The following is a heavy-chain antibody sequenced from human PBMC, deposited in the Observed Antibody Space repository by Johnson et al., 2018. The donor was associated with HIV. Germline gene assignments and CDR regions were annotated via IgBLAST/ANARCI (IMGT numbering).Heavy chain of an antibody. Sequence: VQLVESGGGEGKKGGRRRRGGGVEGGNGRREGRSWVRQAPGKGLEWVSAISGSGGSTYYADSVKGRFTISRDNAKRSLYVEMNSLRAEDTAVYYCALELGGLWFDAFDIWGQGTMVTVSS. V-gene: IGHV3-23*04. J-gene: IGHJ3*02. CDR1: GGNGRREG. CDR3: ALELGGLWFDAFDI. CDR2: ISGSGGST. D-gene: IGHD5-18*01.